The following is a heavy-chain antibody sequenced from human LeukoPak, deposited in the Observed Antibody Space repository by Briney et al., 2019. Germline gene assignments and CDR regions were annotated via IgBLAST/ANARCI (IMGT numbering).Heavy chain of an antibody. V-gene: IGHV1-2*04. D-gene: IGHD4-23*01. CDR2: INPNSGGT. CDR3: ARDLSTVVTPGYYYYYGMDV. CDR1: GYSFTGYY. J-gene: IGHJ6*02. Sequence: GASVNLSCKSAGYSFTGYYLHWVRQAPGQGLEWMGWINPNSGGTNYAQKFQGWVTMTRDTSISTAYMELSRLRSDDTAVYYCARDLSTVVTPGYYYYYGMDVWGQGTTVTVPS.